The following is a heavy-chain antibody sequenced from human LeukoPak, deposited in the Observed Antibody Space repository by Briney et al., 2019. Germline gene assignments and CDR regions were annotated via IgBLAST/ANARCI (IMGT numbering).Heavy chain of an antibody. CDR1: EFSVGSNY. CDR3: AKASVVIDYFDY. J-gene: IGHJ4*02. D-gene: IGHD3-22*01. V-gene: IGHV3-53*01. Sequence: GGSLRLSCAASEFSVGSNYMTWVRQAPGKGLEWVSLIYSGGSTYYADSVKGRFTISRDNSKNTLYLQMNSLRAEDTAVYYCAKASVVIDYFDYWGQGTLVTVSS. CDR2: IYSGGST.